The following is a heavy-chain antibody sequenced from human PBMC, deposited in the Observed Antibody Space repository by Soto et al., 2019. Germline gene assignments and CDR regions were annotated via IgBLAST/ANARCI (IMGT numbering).Heavy chain of an antibody. CDR1: GGSISSFY. Sequence: QVQLQESGPGLVKPSETLSLNCTVSGGSISSFYWSWVRQTPGKGLEWIGYISYSGSTNYNPSLNSRVTISVDTSKKQFSLKLTSVTTADTAVYYCTRRQGSYLDQWGQGTLVTFSS. J-gene: IGHJ4*02. CDR3: TRRQGSYLDQ. D-gene: IGHD2-15*01. V-gene: IGHV4-59*01. CDR2: ISYSGST.